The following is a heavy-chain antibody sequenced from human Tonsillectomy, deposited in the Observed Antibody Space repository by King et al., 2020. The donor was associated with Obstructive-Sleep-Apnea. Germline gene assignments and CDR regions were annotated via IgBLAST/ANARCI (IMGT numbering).Heavy chain of an antibody. J-gene: IGHJ4*02. V-gene: IGHV3-30*18. CDR1: GFTFSSYG. D-gene: IGHD4-17*01. Sequence: VQLVESGGGVVQPGRSLRLSCAASGFTFSSYGMHWVRQAPGKGLEWVAVISYDGSNKYYADSVKGRFTISRDNSKNTLYLQMNSLRAEDTAVYYCAKGPWTFYKLSHDYGDKPFDYWGQGTLVTVSS. CDR2: ISYDGSNK. CDR3: AKGPWTFYKLSHDYGDKPFDY.